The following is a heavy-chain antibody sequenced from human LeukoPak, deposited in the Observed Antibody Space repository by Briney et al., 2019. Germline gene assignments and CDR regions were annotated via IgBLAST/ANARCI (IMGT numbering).Heavy chain of an antibody. Sequence: LETLSLTCAVYGGSFSGYYWSWIRQPPGKGLEWIGEINHSGSTNYNSALKSRVTISEDTSKNQFSLKLNSVTAADTAVYYCAREDCSGGSCSSFDYWGQGTLVTVSS. CDR3: AREDCSGGSCSSFDY. V-gene: IGHV4-34*01. CDR2: INHSGST. J-gene: IGHJ4*02. D-gene: IGHD2-15*01. CDR1: GGSFSGYY.